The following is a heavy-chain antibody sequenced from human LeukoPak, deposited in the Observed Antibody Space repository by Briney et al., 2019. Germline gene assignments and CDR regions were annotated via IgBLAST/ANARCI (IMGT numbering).Heavy chain of an antibody. CDR1: GFTFSSDG. CDR3: ARVYRHTFDY. Sequence: PGGSLRLTCVASGFTFSSDGMNWVRQAPGKGLEWVSSITSTSTYIYYGDSVKGRFTISRDNSKNTLYLQMNSLRAEDTAVYYCARVYRHTFDYWGQGTLVTVSS. J-gene: IGHJ4*02. CDR2: ITSTSTYI. V-gene: IGHV3-21*01. D-gene: IGHD5-18*01.